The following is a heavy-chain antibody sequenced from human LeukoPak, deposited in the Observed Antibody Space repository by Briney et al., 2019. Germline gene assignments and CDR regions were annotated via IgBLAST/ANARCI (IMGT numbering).Heavy chain of an antibody. CDR3: ARVVLRFLGPPRHGMDV. Sequence: KPSETLSLACAVYGGSFSGYRWSWIRQPPGKGLEWIGEINHSGSTNYNPSLKSRVTISVDTSKNQFSLKLSSVTAADTAVYYCARVVLRFLGPPRHGMDVWGQGTTGTVSS. V-gene: IGHV4-34*01. CDR1: GGSFSGYR. D-gene: IGHD3-3*01. J-gene: IGHJ6*02. CDR2: INHSGST.